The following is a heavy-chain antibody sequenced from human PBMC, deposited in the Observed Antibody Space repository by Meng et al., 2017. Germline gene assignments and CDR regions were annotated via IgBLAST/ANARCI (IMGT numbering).Heavy chain of an antibody. D-gene: IGHD3-22*01. CDR2: INPSGGST. V-gene: IGHV1-46*01. J-gene: IGHJ4*02. CDR1: GYTFTSYY. CDR3: ARDWYDSSGYYLV. Sequence: QVQLVQSGAEVKKPGASVNISCKASGYTFTSYYIHWVRQAPGQGLEWMGIINPSGGSTSYAQKFQGRVTMTRDTSTSTVYTELSSLRSEDTAVYYCARDWYDSSGYYLVWGQGTLVTVSS.